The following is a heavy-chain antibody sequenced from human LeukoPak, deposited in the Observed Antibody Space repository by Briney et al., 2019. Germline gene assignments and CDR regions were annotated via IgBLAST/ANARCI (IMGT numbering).Heavy chain of an antibody. J-gene: IGHJ6*03. D-gene: IGHD3-10*01. Sequence: SGTLSLTCSVSGGSISKYYWGWIRQPPGKRLEWMGQIYSSGSTDYNPSLKSRVSISMDSSENQFSLKLSSPTAADTAVYYCARIIRGSFSSLWYMDVWGKGTTVTVSS. CDR3: ARIIRGSFSSLWYMDV. V-gene: IGHV4-59*01. CDR2: IYSSGST. CDR1: GGSISKYY.